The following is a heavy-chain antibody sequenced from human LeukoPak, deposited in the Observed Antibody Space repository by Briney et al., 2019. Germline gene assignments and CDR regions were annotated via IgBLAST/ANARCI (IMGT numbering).Heavy chain of an antibody. D-gene: IGHD3-9*01. Sequence: GRSLRLSCAASGFTFSSYGMHWVRQAPGKGLEWVAFIWYDGSNKYYSDSVKGRFTISRDNSKNTLYLQMNSLRAEDTAVYYCASDILSGYNETDYWGQGTLVTVSS. J-gene: IGHJ4*02. CDR2: IWYDGSNK. CDR3: ASDILSGYNETDY. CDR1: GFTFSSYG. V-gene: IGHV3-33*08.